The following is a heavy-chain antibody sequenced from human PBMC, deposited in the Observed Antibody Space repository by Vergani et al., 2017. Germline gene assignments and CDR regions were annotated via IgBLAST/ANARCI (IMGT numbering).Heavy chain of an antibody. CDR1: GFTFSSYW. D-gene: IGHD4-17*01. Sequence: EVQLVETGGGLIQPGGSLRLSCAASGFTFSSYWMSWVRQAPGKGLEWVSYISSSSSTIYYADSVKGRFTISRDNAKNSLYLQMNSLRAEDTAVYYCARDYGDYAADYWGQGTLVTVSS. CDR3: ARDYGDYAADY. CDR2: ISSSSSTI. J-gene: IGHJ4*02. V-gene: IGHV3-48*01.